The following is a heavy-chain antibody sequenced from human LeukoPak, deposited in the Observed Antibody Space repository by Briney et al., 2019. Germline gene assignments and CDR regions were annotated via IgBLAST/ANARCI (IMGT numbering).Heavy chain of an antibody. CDR1: GGSISSYY. Sequence: SETPSLTCTVSGGSISSYYWSWIRQPPGKGLEWIGYIYYSGSTNYNPSLKSRVTISVDTSKNQFSLKLSSVTAADTAVYYCARIWFGELWGYYGMDVWGQGTTVTVSS. CDR2: IYYSGST. V-gene: IGHV4-59*08. CDR3: ARIWFGELWGYYGMDV. J-gene: IGHJ6*02. D-gene: IGHD3-10*01.